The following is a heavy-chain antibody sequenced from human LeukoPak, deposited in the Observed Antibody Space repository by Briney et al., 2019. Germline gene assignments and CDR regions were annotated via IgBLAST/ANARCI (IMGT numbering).Heavy chain of an antibody. J-gene: IGHJ6*03. CDR1: GFTFDDYA. Sequence: GGSLRLSCAASGFTFDDYAMHWVRKAPGKGLEWVSGISWNSGSIGYADSVKGRFTISRDNGKNSLYLQMNSLRAEDMALYYCAKDIRSDGSSYYYYYMDVWGKGTTVTVSS. CDR2: ISWNSGSI. V-gene: IGHV3-9*03. D-gene: IGHD2-15*01. CDR3: AKDIRSDGSSYYYYYMDV.